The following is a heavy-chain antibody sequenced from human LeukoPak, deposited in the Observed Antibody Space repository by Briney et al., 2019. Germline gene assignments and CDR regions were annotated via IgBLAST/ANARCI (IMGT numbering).Heavy chain of an antibody. D-gene: IGHD3-16*01. CDR2: IFHSGIA. Sequence: SEPLSLPCAVSNYPITSDYYWVWIRQPPGQGLEWIGQIFHSGIAHYNPSLKSRVIMSVDTSRSLFSVDLNSVTAADTAVYFCGRAGFGTAYNHFYYHMDVWGKGTTVTVSS. J-gene: IGHJ6*03. CDR3: GRAGFGTAYNHFYYHMDV. CDR1: NYPITSDYY. V-gene: IGHV4-38-2*01.